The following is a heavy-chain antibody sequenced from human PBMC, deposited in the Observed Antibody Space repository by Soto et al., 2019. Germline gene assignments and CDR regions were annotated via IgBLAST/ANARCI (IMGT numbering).Heavy chain of an antibody. CDR3: ARDSGEGCGASVNHYFDY. D-gene: IGHD3-10*01. V-gene: IGHV3-7*01. J-gene: IGHJ4*01. Sequence: PGGSLRLSCAASGFTFGSYWMSWVRQAPGKGLEWLATITMDASEKKYVDSVKGRFTMSRDNAKNSLYLQMDSLRAEDTAVYYCARDSGEGCGASVNHYFDYWGHGTLFTVSS. CDR2: ITMDASEK. CDR1: GFTFGSYW.